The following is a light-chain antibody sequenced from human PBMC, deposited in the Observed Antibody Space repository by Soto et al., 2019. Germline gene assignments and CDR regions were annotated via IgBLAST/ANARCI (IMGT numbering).Light chain of an antibody. J-gene: IGKJ3*01. CDR2: DAS. CDR3: QQYDNLLFT. CDR1: HDISNY. Sequence: DIQMTQSPSSLSASVGDRVTITCQASHDISNYLNWYQQKPGQAPKLLIYDASNLETGVPSRFSGSGPGTDFTLTISSLQPEDFATYYCQQYDNLLFTFGSGTKVDV. V-gene: IGKV1-33*01.